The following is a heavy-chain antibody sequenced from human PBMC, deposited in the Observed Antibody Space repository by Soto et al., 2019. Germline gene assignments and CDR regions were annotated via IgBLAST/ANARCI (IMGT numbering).Heavy chain of an antibody. V-gene: IGHV1-2*02. CDR3: ARSRVITIFGVVTDPIFDY. Sequence: GASVKVSCKASGYTFTGYYMHWVRLAPGQGLEWMGWINPNSGGTNYAQKFQGRVTMTRDTSISTAYMELSRLRSDDTAVYYCARSRVITIFGVVTDPIFDYWGQGTLVTVS. CDR1: GYTFTGYY. CDR2: INPNSGGT. J-gene: IGHJ4*02. D-gene: IGHD3-3*01.